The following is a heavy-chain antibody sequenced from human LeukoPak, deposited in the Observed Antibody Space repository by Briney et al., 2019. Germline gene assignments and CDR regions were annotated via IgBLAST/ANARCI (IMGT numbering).Heavy chain of an antibody. CDR3: ARGGGNGLVDY. V-gene: IGHV3-23*01. Sequence: GGPLRLSCAASGFTFSSYAMSWVRQAPGKGLEWVSAISGSGGSTYYADSVKGRFTISRDNAKNSLYLQMNSLRAEDTAVYYCARGGGNGLVDYWGQGTLVTVSS. CDR1: GFTFSSYA. J-gene: IGHJ4*02. D-gene: IGHD4-23*01. CDR2: ISGSGGST.